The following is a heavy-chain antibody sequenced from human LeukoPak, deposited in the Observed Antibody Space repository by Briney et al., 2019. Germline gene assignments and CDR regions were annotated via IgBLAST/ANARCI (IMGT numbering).Heavy chain of an antibody. V-gene: IGHV4-4*07. CDR1: SGSIRSYY. J-gene: IGHJ6*03. CDR3: ARANPVRYCSSTSCYRFYYYYMDV. Sequence: SETLSLTCTVSSGSIRSYYWNWIRQPAGKGLEWIGRVYTSGSTNYNPSLKSRVTISIDTSKNQFSLKLNSVTAADTAVYYCARANPVRYCSSTSCYRFYYYYMDVWGKGTTVTVSS. CDR2: VYTSGST. D-gene: IGHD2-2*01.